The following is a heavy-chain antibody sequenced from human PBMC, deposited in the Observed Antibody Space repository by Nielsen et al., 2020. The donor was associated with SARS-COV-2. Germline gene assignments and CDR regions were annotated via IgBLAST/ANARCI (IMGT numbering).Heavy chain of an antibody. CDR3: GNHRPSSATQRHLLRRDYYYYMDV. V-gene: IGHV3-23*01. CDR2: DSGSGEKT. J-gene: IGHJ6*03. Sequence: GESLKISCAASGFTFSSYAMSWVRQAPGKGLEWVSTDSGSGEKTYYADSVKGRFTLSRDNSKNTVTLQMNDLRAEDSAVYYCGNHRPSSATQRHLLRRDYYYYMDVGGKGTTVTVSS. CDR1: GFTFSSYA. D-gene: IGHD3-3*01.